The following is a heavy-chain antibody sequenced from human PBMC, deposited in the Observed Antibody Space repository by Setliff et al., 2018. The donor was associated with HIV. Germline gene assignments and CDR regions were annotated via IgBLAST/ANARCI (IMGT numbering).Heavy chain of an antibody. D-gene: IGHD5-12*01. J-gene: IGHJ6*03. CDR1: GGSISSGGYY. CDR2: INHSGST. V-gene: IGHV4-31*03. Sequence: PSETLSLTCTVSGGSISSGGYYWSWIRQHPGKGLEWIGEINHSGSTHYNPPLKSRATISVDTSKNQFSLRLNSVTAADTAVYYCARGATLLPGYSDRWEYFYMDVWGKGTTVTVSS. CDR3: ARGATLLPGYSDRWEYFYMDV.